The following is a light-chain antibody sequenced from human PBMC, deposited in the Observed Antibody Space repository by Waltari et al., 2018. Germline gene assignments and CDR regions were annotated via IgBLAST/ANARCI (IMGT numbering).Light chain of an antibody. Sequence: QSAPIQSPSVSGSLGQSVTISCTGTSSDIGRYISVSWYRQQPGMTPKLMMYNVNVRPSGVSDRFSGSKSGNTASLTISGLQAEDEADYYCGSYEASDTWVFGGGTRLTVL. CDR1: SSDIGRYIS. CDR2: NVN. J-gene: IGLJ2*01. V-gene: IGLV2-11*01. CDR3: GSYEASDTWV.